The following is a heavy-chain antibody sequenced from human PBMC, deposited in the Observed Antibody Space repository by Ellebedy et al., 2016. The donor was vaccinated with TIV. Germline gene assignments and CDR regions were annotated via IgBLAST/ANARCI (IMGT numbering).Heavy chain of an antibody. CDR2: IIPIFGTA. Sequence: SVKVSCXASGGTFSSYAISWLRQAPGQGLEWMGGIIPIFGTANYAQKFQGRVTITADESTSTAYMELSSLRSEDTAVYYCAGYYGDYLAAFDYWGQGTLVTVSS. CDR1: GGTFSSYA. V-gene: IGHV1-69*13. CDR3: AGYYGDYLAAFDY. J-gene: IGHJ4*02. D-gene: IGHD4-17*01.